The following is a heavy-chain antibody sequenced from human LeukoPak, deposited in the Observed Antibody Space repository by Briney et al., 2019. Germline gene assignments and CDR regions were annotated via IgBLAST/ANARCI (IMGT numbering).Heavy chain of an antibody. J-gene: IGHJ6*04. CDR2: TRNKANSYTT. Sequence: PGGSLRLSCAASGFTFSDHYMDWVRQAPGKGLEWVGRTRNKANSYTTEYAASVKGRFTISRDDSKNSLYLQMNSLKTEDTAVYYCPSAPDYIKYYYYYYGRDVGGKGPTVPVPS. D-gene: IGHD4-11*01. CDR1: GFTFSDHY. V-gene: IGHV3-72*01. CDR3: PSAPDYIKYYYYYYGRDV.